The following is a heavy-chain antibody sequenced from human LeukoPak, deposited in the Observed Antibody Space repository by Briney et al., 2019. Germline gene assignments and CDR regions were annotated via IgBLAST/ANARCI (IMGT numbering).Heavy chain of an antibody. D-gene: IGHD3-22*01. V-gene: IGHV4-59*08. J-gene: IGHJ4*02. CDR3: ARLSNDGSGYRPDY. CDR1: GGSISGYF. Sequence: PSETLSLTCTVSGGSISGYFWYWIRQPPGKGLEWIGHIFHTGSTSYNPSFKSRVTLSLDTSKNQFSMKLSSVTAADTAVYYCARLSNDGSGYRPDYGGQGTLVTVSS. CDR2: IFHTGST.